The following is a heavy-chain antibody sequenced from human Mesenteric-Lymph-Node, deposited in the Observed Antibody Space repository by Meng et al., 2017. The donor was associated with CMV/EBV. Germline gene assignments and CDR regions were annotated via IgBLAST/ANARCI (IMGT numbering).Heavy chain of an antibody. CDR2: IYPGDSDT. V-gene: IGHV5-51*01. D-gene: IGHD2-2*01. CDR3: ARRYCSSTITCGMDV. Sequence: GESLKISCKGSGYSFISYWIGWVRQMPGKGLEWMGIIYPGDSDTRYSPSFRGQVTISADKSINTAYLQWSSLKASDTAMYYCARRYCSSTITCGMDVWGQGTTVTVSS. J-gene: IGHJ6*02. CDR1: GYSFISYW.